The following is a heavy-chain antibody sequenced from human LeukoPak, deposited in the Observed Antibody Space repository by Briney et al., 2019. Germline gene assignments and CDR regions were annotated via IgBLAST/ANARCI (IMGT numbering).Heavy chain of an antibody. J-gene: IGHJ6*02. D-gene: IGHD6-13*01. CDR1: GFTFSIYA. CDR3: AKGFSTGSSWSQSDV. V-gene: IGHV3-23*01. Sequence: PGGSLRLSCAASGFTFSIYAMSWVRQAPGKGLEWVSAISGSGGSTYYADSVKGRFTISRDNSKNTLYLQMNSLRAEDTAVYYCAKGFSTGSSWSQSDVWGQGTTVTVSS. CDR2: ISGSGGST.